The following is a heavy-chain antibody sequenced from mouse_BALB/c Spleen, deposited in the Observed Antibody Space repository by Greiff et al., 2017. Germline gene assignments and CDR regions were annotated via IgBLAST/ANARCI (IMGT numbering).Heavy chain of an antibody. CDR3: AGGNYVAWFAY. CDR1: GYAFTNYL. D-gene: IGHD2-1*01. CDR2: INPGSGGT. V-gene: IGHV1-54*03. J-gene: IGHJ3*01. Sequence: VQLQQSGAELVRPGTSVTVSCKASGYAFTNYLTEGVKQRSGQGLVGCVVINPGSGGTNYNEKFKGKATLTADKSSSTAYLQLSSLTSDDSAVYFCAGGNYVAWFAYWGQGTLVTVSA.